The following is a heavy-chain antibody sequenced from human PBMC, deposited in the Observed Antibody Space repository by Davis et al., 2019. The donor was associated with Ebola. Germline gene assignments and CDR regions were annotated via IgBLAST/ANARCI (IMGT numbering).Heavy chain of an antibody. CDR3: AREGYCSGGSWYHKYYFDY. CDR1: GYTFTSYG. J-gene: IGHJ4*02. V-gene: IGHV1-18*01. CDR2: ISAYNGNT. D-gene: IGHD2-15*01. Sequence: ASVKVSCKASGYTFTSYGISWVRQAPGQGLEWMGWISAYNGNTNYAQKLQGRVTMTTDPSTSTAYMELSSLRSDDTAVYYCAREGYCSGGSWYHKYYFDYWGQGTLVTVSS.